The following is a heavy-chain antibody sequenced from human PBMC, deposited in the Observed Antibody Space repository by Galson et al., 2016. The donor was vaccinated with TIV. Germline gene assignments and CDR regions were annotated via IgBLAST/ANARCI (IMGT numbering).Heavy chain of an antibody. CDR2: MFYSGNT. D-gene: IGHD3-22*01. CDR3: ARHSYYYDSSGYYRILEGFDI. CDR1: GGSISSSSYY. J-gene: IGHJ3*02. V-gene: IGHV4-39*01. Sequence: SETLSLTCTVSGGSISSSSYYWGWIRQSPGKGLEWIGSMFYSGNTYYNPSLKSRVTIYLDTSKNQLSLTLDSVTAAATAVFYCARHSYYYDSSGYYRILEGFDIWGQGTMVTVSS.